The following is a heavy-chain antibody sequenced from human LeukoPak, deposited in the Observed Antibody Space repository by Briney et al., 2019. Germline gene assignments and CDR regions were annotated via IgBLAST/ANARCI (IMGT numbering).Heavy chain of an antibody. V-gene: IGHV1-2*02. CDR3: ARAGGRSWFDP. CDR2: INPNSGGT. CDR1: GYTFTCHY. Sequence: GASVKVSCKASGYTFTCHYMHWVRQAPGQGLEWMGWINPNSGGTNYAQKFQGRVTMTTDTSMSTAYMELSRLTSDDTAVYYCARAGGRSWFDPWGQGTLVTVSS. J-gene: IGHJ5*02.